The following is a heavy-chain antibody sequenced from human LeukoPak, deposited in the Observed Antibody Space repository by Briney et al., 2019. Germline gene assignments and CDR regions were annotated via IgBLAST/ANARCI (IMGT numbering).Heavy chain of an antibody. Sequence: GRSLRLSCAASGFSFSNYAMHWVRQAPGKGLEWVAVISYDGGNKYYADFVKGRFTISRDNSKNTLYLQMNSLRAEDTAVYYCAKDFSVYYYDSRVLDYWGQGTLVTVSS. CDR3: AKDFSVYYYDSRVLDY. CDR1: GFSFSNYA. D-gene: IGHD3-22*01. V-gene: IGHV3-30*04. CDR2: ISYDGGNK. J-gene: IGHJ4*02.